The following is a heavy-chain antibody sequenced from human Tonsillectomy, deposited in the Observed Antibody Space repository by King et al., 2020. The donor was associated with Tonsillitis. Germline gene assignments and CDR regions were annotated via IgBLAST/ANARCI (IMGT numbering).Heavy chain of an antibody. J-gene: IGHJ4*02. Sequence: VQLVESGGGLVQPGRSLRLSCTASGFTFGDYGMTWVRQAPGKGLEWVGFIRSKLYGGTADYAASVKGRFTISRDDSKSIAYLQMNSLKTEDTAMYYCTRVDGDYSDNLGQGTPVTVSS. V-gene: IGHV3-49*04. CDR1: GFTFGDYG. CDR3: TRVDGDYSDN. D-gene: IGHD4-17*01. CDR2: IRSKLYGGTA.